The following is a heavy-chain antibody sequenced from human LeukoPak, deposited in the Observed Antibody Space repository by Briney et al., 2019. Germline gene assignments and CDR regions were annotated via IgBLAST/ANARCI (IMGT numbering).Heavy chain of an antibody. CDR2: INPNSGGT. Sequence: ASVKVSCKASGYTFTGYYMHWVRQAPGQGLEWMGWINPNSGGTNYAQKFQGRVTITADKSTSTAYMELSSLRSEDTAVYYCAGGIAAAADYWGQGTLVTVSS. CDR1: GYTFTGYY. CDR3: AGGIAAAADY. D-gene: IGHD6-13*01. V-gene: IGHV1-2*02. J-gene: IGHJ4*02.